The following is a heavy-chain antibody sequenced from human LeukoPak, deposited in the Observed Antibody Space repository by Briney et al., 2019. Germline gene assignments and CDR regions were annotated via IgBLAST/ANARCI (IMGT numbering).Heavy chain of an antibody. Sequence: SETLSLTCTVSGGPISSYYWSWLRQPPGKGLEWIGYINYSGSTNYNLKGRVTMSVDTSTNHVSLKLSSVTAADTAVYYCARGQQVFDYWGQGTLVTVSS. V-gene: IGHV4-59*01. J-gene: IGHJ4*02. CDR1: GGPISSYY. CDR2: INYSGST. CDR3: ARGQQVFDY.